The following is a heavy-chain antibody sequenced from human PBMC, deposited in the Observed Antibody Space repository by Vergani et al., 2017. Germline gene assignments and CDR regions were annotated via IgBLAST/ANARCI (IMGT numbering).Heavy chain of an antibody. Sequence: EVQLVESGGGLVQPGGSLRLSCVASGFDFSDYYMSWIRQAPGKGLEWVANIKKQEGNDRYYVGSVKGRFTISRDNARKSLYLQMSSLRAEDTAVYYCARASATYGADYWGQGTLVTVSS. V-gene: IGHV3-7*01. CDR1: GFDFSDYY. J-gene: IGHJ4*02. CDR3: ARASATYGADY. D-gene: IGHD3-10*01. CDR2: IKKQEGNDR.